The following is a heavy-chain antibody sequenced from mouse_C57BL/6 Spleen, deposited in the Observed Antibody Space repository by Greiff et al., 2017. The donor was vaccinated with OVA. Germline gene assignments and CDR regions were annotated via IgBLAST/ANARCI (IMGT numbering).Heavy chain of an antibody. CDR3: ARHLTGFDY. Sequence: QVQLQQSGPELVKPGASVKIPCKASGYTFTSYWMHWVKQRPGQGLEWIGYINPSSGYTKYNQKFKDKATLTADKSSSTAYMQLSSLTYEDSAVYYCARHLTGFDYWGKGTTLTVSS. CDR1: GYTFTSYW. D-gene: IGHD4-1*01. V-gene: IGHV1-7*01. CDR2: INPSSGYT. J-gene: IGHJ2*01.